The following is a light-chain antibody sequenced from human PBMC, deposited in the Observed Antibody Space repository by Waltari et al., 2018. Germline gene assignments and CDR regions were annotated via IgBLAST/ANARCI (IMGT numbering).Light chain of an antibody. CDR1: KSISSY. J-gene: IGKJ4*01. V-gene: IGKV1-39*01. Sequence: DIQMTQSPSSLSASVGDRVTITCRESKSISSYLNGYQQKPGKAPKPLIYVASSLQSGVPSRFSGSGSGTDFTLTISSLQPEDFATYYCQQSYSTPLTFGGGTKVEIK. CDR2: VAS. CDR3: QQSYSTPLT.